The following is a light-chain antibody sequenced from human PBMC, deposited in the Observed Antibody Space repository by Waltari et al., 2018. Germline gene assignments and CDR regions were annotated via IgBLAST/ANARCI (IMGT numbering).Light chain of an antibody. V-gene: IGLV2-23*02. J-gene: IGLJ3*02. CDR1: SSDVGSYNF. CDR2: EVN. Sequence: QSALTQPASVSGSPGPSMTIPCTVTSSDVGSYNFVTWYQQHPGKAPQLRIVEVNKRPSGVSKRLSGSKSGNTASLTISGLQAEDESDYYCCSYAGRSTWVFGGGTKVTVL. CDR3: CSYAGRSTWV.